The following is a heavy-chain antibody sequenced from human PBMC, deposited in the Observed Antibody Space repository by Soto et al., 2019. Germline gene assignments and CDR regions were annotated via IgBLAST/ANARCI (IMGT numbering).Heavy chain of an antibody. CDR1: GFSFDDNA. CDR2: IAWSSGYI. CDR3: AKGTYDSSGYYTAPDY. D-gene: IGHD3-22*01. J-gene: IGHJ4*02. Sequence: PGGSLRLSCAASGFSFDDNAMHWVRQAPGRGLEWVSGIAWSSGYIGYADSVKGRFTISKDNAKNSVYLKMNSLRPEDTAVYYCAKGTYDSSGYYTAPDYWGQGTLVTVSS. V-gene: IGHV3-9*01.